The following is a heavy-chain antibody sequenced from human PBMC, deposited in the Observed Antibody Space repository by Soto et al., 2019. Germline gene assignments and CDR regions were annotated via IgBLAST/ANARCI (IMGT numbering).Heavy chain of an antibody. V-gene: IGHV2-5*02. CDR3: AHADVYSSSWYPNIDY. Sequence: QITLKESGPTLVKPTQALPLTCTVSGFSLSTSGVGVGWIRQPPGKALEWLALIYWADDKRYSPSLKSSLTITKDTSKNQVVLTMTNMDPVDTATYYCAHADVYSSSWYPNIDYWGQGTLVTVSS. J-gene: IGHJ4*02. D-gene: IGHD6-13*01. CDR2: IYWADDK. CDR1: GFSLSTSGVG.